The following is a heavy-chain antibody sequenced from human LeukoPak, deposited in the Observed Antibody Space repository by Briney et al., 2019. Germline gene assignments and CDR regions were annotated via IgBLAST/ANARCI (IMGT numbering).Heavy chain of an antibody. CDR3: AKDATYDVWDAFDI. V-gene: IGHV3-9*01. Sequence: PGGSLRLSCAASGFTFDDYAMHWVRQAPGKGLEWVSGIGWNSGNIGYADSVKGRFTISRDNAKNSLYLQMNRLRAEDTALYYCAKDATYDVWDAFDIWGQGTMVTVSS. CDR2: IGWNSGNI. J-gene: IGHJ3*02. CDR1: GFTFDDYA. D-gene: IGHD3-3*01.